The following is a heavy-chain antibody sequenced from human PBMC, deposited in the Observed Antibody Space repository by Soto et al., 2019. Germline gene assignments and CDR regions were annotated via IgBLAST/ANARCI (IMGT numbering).Heavy chain of an antibody. V-gene: IGHV4-4*01. CDR3: AFTQQFGWLDP. Sequence: SETLSLTCTVSGGSIISNNWWSWVRQPPGKGLEWIGAIYHSGDSNYNPSFKSRVTMSVDKSKNHLSLMLNSVTAADTAVYCCAFTQQFGWLDPWGQGTPVT. J-gene: IGHJ5*02. CDR1: GGSIISNNW. CDR2: IYHSGDS. D-gene: IGHD3-10*01.